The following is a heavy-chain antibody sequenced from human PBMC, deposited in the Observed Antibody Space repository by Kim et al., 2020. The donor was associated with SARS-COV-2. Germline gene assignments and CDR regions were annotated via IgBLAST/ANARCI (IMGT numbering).Heavy chain of an antibody. J-gene: IGHJ4*02. Sequence: YSPSFQGHVTISADKSISTAYLQWSSLKASDTAMYYCARHGDDFWGYFDYWGQGTLVTVSS. D-gene: IGHD3-16*01. CDR3: ARHGDDFWGYFDY. V-gene: IGHV5-10-1*01.